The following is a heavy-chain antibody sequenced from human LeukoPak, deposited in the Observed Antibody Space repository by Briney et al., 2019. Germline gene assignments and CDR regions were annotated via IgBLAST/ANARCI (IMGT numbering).Heavy chain of an antibody. CDR2: INTDGSST. J-gene: IGHJ6*02. D-gene: IGHD2-2*01. Sequence: GGSLRLSYAASGFTFSSYWMHWVRQAPGKGLVWVSRINTDGSSTSYADSVKGRFTISRDNSKNTLYLQMNSLRAEDTAVYYCARDWCSSTSCLRAYYYGMDVWGQGTTVTVSS. V-gene: IGHV3-74*01. CDR3: ARDWCSSTSCLRAYYYGMDV. CDR1: GFTFSSYW.